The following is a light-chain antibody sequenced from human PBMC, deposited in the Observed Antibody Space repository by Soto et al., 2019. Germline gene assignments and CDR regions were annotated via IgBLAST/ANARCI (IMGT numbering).Light chain of an antibody. CDR1: SSNIGSNT. Sequence: QSVLTQPPSASGTPGQSVIISCSGSSSNIGSNTVNWYQQLPGTAPKLLIYSNNQRPSGVPDRFSGSKSGTSASLAISGLQSEDEADYYCAAWDDSPNGVVFGGGTKLTVL. CDR2: SNN. V-gene: IGLV1-44*01. J-gene: IGLJ2*01. CDR3: AAWDDSPNGVV.